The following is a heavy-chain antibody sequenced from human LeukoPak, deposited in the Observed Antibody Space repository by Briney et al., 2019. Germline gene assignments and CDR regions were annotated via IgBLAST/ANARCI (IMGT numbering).Heavy chain of an antibody. Sequence: GGSLRLSCAASGFTFSSYSMNWVRQAPGKGLEWVSGISWNSVSIGYADSVKGRFTISRDNAKNSLYLQINSLRAEDTALYYCAKSAGYDYNLDYWGQGTLVTVSS. D-gene: IGHD4/OR15-4a*01. J-gene: IGHJ4*02. CDR3: AKSAGYDYNLDY. CDR2: ISWNSVSI. V-gene: IGHV3-9*01. CDR1: GFTFSSYS.